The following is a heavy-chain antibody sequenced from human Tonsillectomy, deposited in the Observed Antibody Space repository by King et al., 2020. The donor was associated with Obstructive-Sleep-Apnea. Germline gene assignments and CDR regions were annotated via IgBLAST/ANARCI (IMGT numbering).Heavy chain of an antibody. J-gene: IGHJ4*02. CDR1: GFSFSNAW. Sequence: VQLVESGGGLVKPGGSLRLSCAASGFSFSNAWMSWVRQAPGRGLEWVGRIKRKTEGGTADYTAPVKARLTISRDDSKNTLYLQMNSLKTEDTAVYYCTTHPDYWGQGTLVTVSS. CDR3: TTHPDY. V-gene: IGHV3-15*01. CDR2: IKRKTEGGTA.